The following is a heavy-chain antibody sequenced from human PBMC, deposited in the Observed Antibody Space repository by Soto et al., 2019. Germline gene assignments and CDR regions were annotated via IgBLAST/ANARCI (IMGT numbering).Heavy chain of an antibody. V-gene: IGHV3-48*03. D-gene: IGHD6-19*01. CDR2: ISSSGSTI. CDR1: GFTFSSYE. CDR3: ARGPYQWLCDY. J-gene: IGHJ4*02. Sequence: GGSLRLSCAASGFTFSSYEMNWVRQAPGKGLEWVSYISSSGSTIYYADSVKGRFTISRDNAKNSLYLQMNSLRAEDTAVYYCARGPYQWLCDYWGQGTLVTVSS.